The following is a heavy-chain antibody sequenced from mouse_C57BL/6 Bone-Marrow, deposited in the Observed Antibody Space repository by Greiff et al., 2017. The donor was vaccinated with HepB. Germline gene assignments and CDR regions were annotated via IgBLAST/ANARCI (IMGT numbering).Heavy chain of an antibody. CDR2: ISHGGSYT. V-gene: IGHV5-4*03. D-gene: IGHD1-1*01. Sequence: EVKLMESGGGLVKPGGSLKLSCAASGFTFSSYAMSWVRQTPEKRLEWVATISHGGSYTYYPDNVKGRFTISRDNANNNLYLQMSHLKSEDTAMYYCAVDPTTVVATPYAMDYWGQGTSVTGSS. J-gene: IGHJ4*01. CDR1: GFTFSSYA. CDR3: AVDPTTVVATPYAMDY.